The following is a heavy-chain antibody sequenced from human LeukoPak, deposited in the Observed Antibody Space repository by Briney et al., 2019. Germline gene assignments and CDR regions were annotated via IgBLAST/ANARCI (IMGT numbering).Heavy chain of an antibody. CDR2: VYSSGST. D-gene: IGHD3-10*01. CDR3: ARTPLRGATFFTSYPNWFDT. Sequence: SETLSLTCTVSGGSISSGSYYWSWIRQPAGKGLEWIGRVYSSGSTGYNPSLKSRLSISVDTSKIQFSLRLSSVTVADTAVYYCARTPLRGATFFTSYPNWFDTWGQGTLVTVSS. CDR1: GGSISSGSYY. J-gene: IGHJ5*02. V-gene: IGHV4-61*02.